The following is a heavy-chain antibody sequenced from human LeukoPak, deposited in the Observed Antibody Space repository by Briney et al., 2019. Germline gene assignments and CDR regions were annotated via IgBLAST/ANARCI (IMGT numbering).Heavy chain of an antibody. D-gene: IGHD3-16*01. CDR1: GGSISSGGYY. V-gene: IGHV4-31*03. Sequence: SETLSLTCTVSGGSISSGGYYWSWIRQHPGKGLEWIGYIHYSGSTYYNPSLKSRVTISVDTSKNQFSLKLSSVTAADTAVYYCARAPLGGNFDYWGQGTLVTVSS. J-gene: IGHJ4*02. CDR3: ARAPLGGNFDY. CDR2: IHYSGST.